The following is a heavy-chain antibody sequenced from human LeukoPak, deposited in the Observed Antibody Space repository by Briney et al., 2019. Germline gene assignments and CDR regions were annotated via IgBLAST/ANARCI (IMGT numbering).Heavy chain of an antibody. Sequence: GGSLRLSCAASGFTFSSYWMHWVRQAPGKGLVWVSRINSDGSSTSYADSVKGRFTISRDNAKNTLYLQMNSLRAEDTAVYYCARAPDYYYMDVWGERTTVTISS. CDR2: INSDGSST. CDR3: ARAPDYYYMDV. J-gene: IGHJ6*03. V-gene: IGHV3-74*01. CDR1: GFTFSSYW.